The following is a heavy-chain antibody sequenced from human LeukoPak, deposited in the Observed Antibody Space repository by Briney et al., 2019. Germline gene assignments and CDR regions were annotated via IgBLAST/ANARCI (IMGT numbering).Heavy chain of an antibody. J-gene: IGHJ4*02. CDR2: INTDGSST. Sequence: GGSLRLSCAASGFAFSNYRMHWVRHAPGKGPVWVSRINTDGSSTTYADFVKGRFTISRDNAKNTLSLEMNSLRAEDTAVYYCAREGYCSSSSCYYFDSWGQGTLVTVSS. CDR3: AREGYCSSSSCYYFDS. V-gene: IGHV3-74*01. CDR1: GFAFSNYR. D-gene: IGHD2-2*01.